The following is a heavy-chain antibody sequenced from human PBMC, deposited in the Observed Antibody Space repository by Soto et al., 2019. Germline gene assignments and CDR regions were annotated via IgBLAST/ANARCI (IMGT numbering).Heavy chain of an antibody. CDR1: GFTFTRSA. V-gene: IGHV1-58*01. Sequence: ASVKVSCKASGFTFTRSAVQWVRQARGQRLEWIGWIVVGSGNTNYAQKFQERVTITRDMPTSTAYMELSSLRSEDTAVYYCAAGFGGDGFWSGYPIDYWGQGTLVTVSS. CDR3: AAGFGGDGFWSGYPIDY. D-gene: IGHD3-3*01. CDR2: IVVGSGNT. J-gene: IGHJ4*02.